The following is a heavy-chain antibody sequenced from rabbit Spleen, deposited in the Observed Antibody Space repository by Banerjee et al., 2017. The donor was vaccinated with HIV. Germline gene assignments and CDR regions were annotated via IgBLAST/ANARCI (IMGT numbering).Heavy chain of an antibody. V-gene: IGHV1S40*01. Sequence: EESGGGLVKPGGTLTLTCKVSGIDFSTYSYMCWVRQAPGKGLEWIACIYAGISDSTYYASWAKGRFTISKTSSTTVTLQMTSLTAADTATYFCARRDVGYGYGTPLDLWGPGTLVTVS. J-gene: IGHJ4*01. D-gene: IGHD6-1*01. CDR3: ARRDVGYGYGTPLDL. CDR1: GIDFSTYSY. CDR2: IYAGISDST.